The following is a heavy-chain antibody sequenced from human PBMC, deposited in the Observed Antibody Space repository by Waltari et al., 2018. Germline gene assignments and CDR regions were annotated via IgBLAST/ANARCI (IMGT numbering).Heavy chain of an antibody. CDR3: ARRGRLSSYFFDY. D-gene: IGHD2-15*01. V-gene: IGHV4-38-2*01. CDR1: GYSISGGDF. J-gene: IGHJ4*02. CDR2: IYPGGDT. Sequence: QLHLQESGPGLLKPSETLSLTCAVSGYSISGGDFWGWIRHPPGKGLEWIGSIYPGGDTYFNPSLKSRVTISVDKSKNQYSLNLRSMTAADTAVYYCARRGRLSSYFFDYWGQGTLVTVSS.